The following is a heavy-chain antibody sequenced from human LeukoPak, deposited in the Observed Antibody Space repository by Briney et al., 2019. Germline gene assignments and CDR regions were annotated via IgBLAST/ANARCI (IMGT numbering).Heavy chain of an antibody. V-gene: IGHV4-39*07. J-gene: IGHJ4*02. Sequence: SETLSLTCSVSGGSISSSTYYWGWIRQPPGKGLEWIGSISYSGGTYYNPSLKSRVTISVDTSKNQFSLKLSSVTAADTALYYCSRASSTSYYDYWGQGSLVTVSS. D-gene: IGHD6-19*01. CDR2: ISYSGGT. CDR1: GGSISSSTYY. CDR3: SRASSTSYYDY.